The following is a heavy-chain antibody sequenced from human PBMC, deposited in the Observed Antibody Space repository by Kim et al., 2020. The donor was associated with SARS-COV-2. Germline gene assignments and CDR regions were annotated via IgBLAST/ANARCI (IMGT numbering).Heavy chain of an antibody. CDR3: TRAGSRDYYYYYYYMDV. CDR1: GFTFGDYA. V-gene: IGHV3-49*04. Sequence: GGSLRLSCTASGFTFGDYAMSWVRQAPGKGLEWVGFIRSKAYGGTTEYAASVKGRFTISRDDSKSIAYLQMNSLKTEDTAVYYCTRAGSRDYYYYYYYMDVWGKGTTVTVSS. J-gene: IGHJ6*03. D-gene: IGHD4-17*01. CDR2: IRSKAYGGTT.